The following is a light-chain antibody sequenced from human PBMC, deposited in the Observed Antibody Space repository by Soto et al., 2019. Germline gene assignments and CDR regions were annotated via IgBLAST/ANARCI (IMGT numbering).Light chain of an antibody. V-gene: IGLV1-51*02. J-gene: IGLJ3*02. CDR1: SSNIGSNF. Sequence: QSVLTQPPSVSVAPGQKVTMSCSGSSSNIGSNFVSWYQHPPGTAPNLLIYENNRRRSGVSDRFSGSKSGTSATLDITGLQTGDEADYYCATWDSSLSVVVFGGGTKLTVL. CDR2: ENN. CDR3: ATWDSSLSVVV.